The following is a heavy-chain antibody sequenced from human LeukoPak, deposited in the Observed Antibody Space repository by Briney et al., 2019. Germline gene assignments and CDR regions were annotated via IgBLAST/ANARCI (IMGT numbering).Heavy chain of an antibody. V-gene: IGHV1-18*01. D-gene: IGHD3-22*01. CDR1: GYTFTSYG. Sequence: ASVTVSCTASGYTFTSYGISWVRQAPGQGLERMGWISAYNGNTNYAQKLQGRVTMTTDTSTSTAYMELRSLRSDDTAVYYCARVFHDSSGYYPYYFDYWGQGTLVPVSS. J-gene: IGHJ4*02. CDR2: ISAYNGNT. CDR3: ARVFHDSSGYYPYYFDY.